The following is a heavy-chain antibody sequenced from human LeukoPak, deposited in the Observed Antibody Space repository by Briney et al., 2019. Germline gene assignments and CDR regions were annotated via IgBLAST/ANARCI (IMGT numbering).Heavy chain of an antibody. V-gene: IGHV3-53*01. CDR3: AGSQIAVAGAFDY. J-gene: IGHJ4*02. Sequence: GGPLRLSCAASGFTVSSNYMSWVRQAPGKGLEWVSVIYSGGSTYYADSVKGRFTISRDNSKNTLYLQMNSLRAEDTAVYYCAGSQIAVAGAFDYWGQGTLVTVSS. CDR2: IYSGGST. D-gene: IGHD6-19*01. CDR1: GFTVSSNY.